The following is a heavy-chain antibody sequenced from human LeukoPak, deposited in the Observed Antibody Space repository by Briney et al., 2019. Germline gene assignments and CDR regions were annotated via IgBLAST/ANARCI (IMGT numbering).Heavy chain of an antibody. CDR2: IYYSGST. V-gene: IGHV4-59*01. CDR1: GGSISSYY. D-gene: IGHD6-13*01. J-gene: IGHJ5*02. CDR3: ARDYKGIAAAGFRFDP. Sequence: SETLSLTCTVSGGSISSYYWSWIRQPPGKGLEWIGYIYYSGSTNYNPSLKSRVTISVDTSKNQFSLKLSSVTAADTAVYYCARDYKGIAAAGFRFDPWGQGTLVTVSS.